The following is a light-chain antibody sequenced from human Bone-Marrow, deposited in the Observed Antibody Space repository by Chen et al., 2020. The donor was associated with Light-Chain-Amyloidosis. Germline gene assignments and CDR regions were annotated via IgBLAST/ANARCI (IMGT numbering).Light chain of an antibody. Sequence: DIQMTQSPSTLSATVGARVAITCRASHTIGNWLAWYQQKPGKAPKLMIYKASHLESGVPSRFSGSGSGTEFTLPISSLQPDDLGTYYCQQYHTYPLSFGGGSTVEIK. CDR1: HTIGNW. J-gene: IGKJ4*01. CDR3: QQYHTYPLS. CDR2: KAS. V-gene: IGKV1-5*03.